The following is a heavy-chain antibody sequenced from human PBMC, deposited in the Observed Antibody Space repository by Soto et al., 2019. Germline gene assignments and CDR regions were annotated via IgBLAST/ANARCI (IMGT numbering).Heavy chain of an antibody. CDR1: GGSISSGGYS. Sequence: QLQLQESGSGLVKPSQTLSLTCAVSGGSISSGGYSWSWIRQPPGKGLEWIGYIYHSGSTYYNPSLRSRVTISVDRSKNQCSLELSSVTAADTAVYYCASGYSSGWCDYWGQGTLVTVSS. CDR2: IYHSGST. J-gene: IGHJ4*02. CDR3: ASGYSSGWCDY. D-gene: IGHD6-19*01. V-gene: IGHV4-30-2*01.